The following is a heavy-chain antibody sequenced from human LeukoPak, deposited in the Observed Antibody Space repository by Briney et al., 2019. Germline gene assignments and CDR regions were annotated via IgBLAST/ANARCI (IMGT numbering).Heavy chain of an antibody. CDR2: ISGNGGST. J-gene: IGHJ4*02. V-gene: IGHV3-23*01. CDR1: GFTFSNYC. Sequence: GGSLRLSCAASGFTFSNYCMSWVRQAPGKGLEWVSAISGNGGSTYYADSVKGRFTISRDNSKNTLYLQMNSLRGEDTAVYFCAKDGGSYQFDYWGQGTLVTVSS. CDR3: AKDGGSYQFDY. D-gene: IGHD1-26*01.